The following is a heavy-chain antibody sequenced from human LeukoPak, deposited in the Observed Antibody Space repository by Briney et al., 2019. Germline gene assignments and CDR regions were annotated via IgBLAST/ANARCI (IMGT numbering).Heavy chain of an antibody. V-gene: IGHV3-48*03. Sequence: GGSLRLSCAASGFTFSSYEMNWVRQAPGKGLEWVSYISSSGSTIYYADSVKGRFTISRDNAKNSLYLQMNSLRAEDTAVYYCATTRGLWWFDPWGQGTLVTVSS. CDR3: ATTRGLWWFDP. CDR1: GFTFSSYE. D-gene: IGHD3/OR15-3a*01. J-gene: IGHJ5*02. CDR2: ISSSGSTI.